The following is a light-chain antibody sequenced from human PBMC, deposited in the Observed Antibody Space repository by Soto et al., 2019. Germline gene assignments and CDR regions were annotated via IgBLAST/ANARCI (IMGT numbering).Light chain of an antibody. J-gene: IGKJ2*01. CDR3: QQGSDWPPTYT. CDR2: GIS. Sequence: EMVLTQSPATLSLSPGERDTLSCRASQSVSNSLVWYQQKAGQAPRLLLYGISYRATGVPARFSGSGSGTDFTLSISSLEPEDFAIYYCQQGSDWPPTYTFGQGTKLDIK. CDR1: QSVSNS. V-gene: IGKV3-11*01.